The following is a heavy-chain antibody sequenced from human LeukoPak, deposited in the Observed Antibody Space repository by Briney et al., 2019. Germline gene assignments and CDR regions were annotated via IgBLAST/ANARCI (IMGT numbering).Heavy chain of an antibody. CDR3: AECLNVFIGGGSSYYESSAFYFVR. V-gene: IGHV3-23*01. Sequence: PGGSLRLSCADSGFTFSNSAMSWVRQAPGKGLEWVSTISASGGSTFYADSVKGRFSISRDNSKNTLYLQMNSLRAEDTAIYFCAECLNVFIGGGSSYYESSAFYFVRWGQGTLVTVSS. CDR1: GFTFSNSA. J-gene: IGHJ4*02. CDR2: ISASGGST. D-gene: IGHD3-22*01.